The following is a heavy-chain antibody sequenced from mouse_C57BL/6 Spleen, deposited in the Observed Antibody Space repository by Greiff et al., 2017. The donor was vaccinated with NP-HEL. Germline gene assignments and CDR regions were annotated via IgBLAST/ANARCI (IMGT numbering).Heavy chain of an antibody. J-gene: IGHJ1*03. CDR1: GYSFTGYF. V-gene: IGHV1-20*01. CDR2: INPYNGDT. Sequence: VQLQQSGPELVKPGDSVKISCKASGYSFTGYFMNWVMQSHGKSLEWIGRINPYNGDTFYNQKFKGKATLTVDKSSSTAHMELRSLTSEDSAVYYGASGYYGSSYGYFDVWGTGTTVTVSS. CDR3: ASGYYGSSYGYFDV. D-gene: IGHD1-1*01.